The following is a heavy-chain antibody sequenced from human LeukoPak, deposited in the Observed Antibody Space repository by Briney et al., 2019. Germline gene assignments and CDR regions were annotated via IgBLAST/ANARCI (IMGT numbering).Heavy chain of an antibody. D-gene: IGHD6-13*01. J-gene: IGHJ4*02. CDR2: IYSDGRT. CDR1: GFSVSSNY. V-gene: IGHV3-53*01. Sequence: GGSLRLSCAGSGFSVSSNYMTWVRQAPGKGLEWVSVIYSDGRTYYADSVKGRFTISRDNSKNTVYLQMNSLRAEDTALYYYALAGYRSSGLGVWGPGTLVTVSS. CDR3: ALAGYRSSGLGV.